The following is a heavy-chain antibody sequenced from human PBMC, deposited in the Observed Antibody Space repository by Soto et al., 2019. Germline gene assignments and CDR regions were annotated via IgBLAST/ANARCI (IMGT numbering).Heavy chain of an antibody. CDR2: IWNDGSKD. D-gene: IGHD2-21*02. J-gene: IGHJ5*02. V-gene: IGHV3-33*01. CDR1: GFTFSGYG. Sequence: QEQLVEFGGGVVQPGMSLRLSCAASGFTFSGYGMHWVRQAPGKGLEWVAVIWNDGSKDYYGDCVKGRFTISRDSSKNTVYLQRDSGRREDTAVYYCARWEGGQTAGGGAWFDPWGQGTLVTVS. CDR3: ARWEGGQTAGGGAWFDP.